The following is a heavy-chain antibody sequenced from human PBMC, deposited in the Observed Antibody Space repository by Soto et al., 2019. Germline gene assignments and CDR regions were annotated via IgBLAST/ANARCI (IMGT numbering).Heavy chain of an antibody. D-gene: IGHD3-16*01. J-gene: IGHJ4*02. CDR1: GYGFTIDL. V-gene: IGHV1-18*01. Sequence: GYGFTIDLIGCLIHTPKKGPEWMGWISTYNGNTQLAQKFQGRVTMTTDTSTNTAYMELRSLTSDYTSVYYCARVWSAEALSDFWGQGTLVTVSS. CDR3: ARVWSAEALSDF. CDR2: ISTYNGNT.